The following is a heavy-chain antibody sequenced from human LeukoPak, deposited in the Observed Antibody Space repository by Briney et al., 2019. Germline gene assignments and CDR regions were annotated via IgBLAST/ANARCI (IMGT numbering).Heavy chain of an antibody. J-gene: IGHJ4*02. Sequence: SETLSLTCTVSGGSISSYYWSWIRQPPGKGLERIGYIYYSGSTNYNPSLKSRVTISVDTSKNQFSLKLSSVTAADTAVYYCARGTKATILYWGQGTLVTVSS. CDR2: IYYSGST. CDR1: GGSISSYY. CDR3: ARGTKATILY. D-gene: IGHD5-12*01. V-gene: IGHV4-59*01.